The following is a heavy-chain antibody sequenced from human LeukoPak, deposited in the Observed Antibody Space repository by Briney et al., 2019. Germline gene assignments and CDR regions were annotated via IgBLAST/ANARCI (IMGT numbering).Heavy chain of an antibody. V-gene: IGHV1-46*01. Sequence: PGGSLRLSCAASGFTFTSYYMHWVRQAPGQGLEWMGIINPSGGSTSYAQKFQGRVTMTRDTSTSTAYMELSSLRSEDTAVYYCARTYYYDSSGYPLGPHYYYYYGMDVWGQGTTVTVSS. J-gene: IGHJ6*02. CDR2: INPSGGST. CDR3: ARTYYYDSSGYPLGPHYYYYYGMDV. CDR1: GFTFTSYY. D-gene: IGHD3-22*01.